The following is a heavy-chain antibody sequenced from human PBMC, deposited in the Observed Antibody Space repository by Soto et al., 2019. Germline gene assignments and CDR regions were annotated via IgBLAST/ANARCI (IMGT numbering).Heavy chain of an antibody. CDR3: AKDGGWYGLLGRFDY. Sequence: TGGSLRLSCAASGFTFSSYGMHWVRQAPGKGLEWVAVISYDGSNKYYADSVKGRFTISRDNSKNTLYLQMNSLRAEDTAVYYCAKDGGWYGLLGRFDYWGQGTLVTVSS. V-gene: IGHV3-30*18. D-gene: IGHD6-19*01. J-gene: IGHJ4*02. CDR2: ISYDGSNK. CDR1: GFTFSSYG.